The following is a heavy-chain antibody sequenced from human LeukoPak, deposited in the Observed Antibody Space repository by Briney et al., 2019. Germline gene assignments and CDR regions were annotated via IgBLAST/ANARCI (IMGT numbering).Heavy chain of an antibody. J-gene: IGHJ4*02. D-gene: IGHD6-13*01. CDR1: GYTFTGYY. V-gene: IGHV1-2*02. Sequence: ASVTVSCKASGYTFTGYYIHWVRQAPGQGLEWMGWINPNSGGTKYAQKFQGRLTMTRDTSISTAYMELSRLRSDDTAVYYCARQWSSSSSSWYGDYWGQGTLVTVSS. CDR3: ARQWSSSSSSWYGDY. CDR2: INPNSGGT.